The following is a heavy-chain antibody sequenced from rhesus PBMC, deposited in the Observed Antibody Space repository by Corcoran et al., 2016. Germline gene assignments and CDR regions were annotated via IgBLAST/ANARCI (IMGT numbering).Heavy chain of an antibody. D-gene: IGHD3-22*01. CDR3: ARRGGVVMYSVEG. CDR2: IYGKRDTT. CDR1: GGSLSGYYY. V-gene: IGHV4-143*01. Sequence: QVQLQESGPGLVTPSETLSLTCAVYGGSLSGYYYWSWIRQPQGRGREGIGYIYGKRDTTTYNPALKNRVAIAKETTKNQLSLKMSSVTAADTAVYHCARRGGVVMYSVEGWGRGVLVTVSS. J-gene: IGHJ5-2*02.